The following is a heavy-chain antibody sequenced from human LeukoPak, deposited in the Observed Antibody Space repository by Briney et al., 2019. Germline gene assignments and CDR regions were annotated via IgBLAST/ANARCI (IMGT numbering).Heavy chain of an antibody. J-gene: IGHJ4*02. D-gene: IGHD3-22*01. Sequence: GSLILSCAASGFTFDDYGMSWVRQAPGRGLEWVSGINWNGGSTGYADSVKGRFTISRDNAKNSLYLQMNSLRAEDTALYYCASSYDSSGYLFDYWGQGTLVTVSS. CDR1: GFTFDDYG. CDR2: INWNGGST. V-gene: IGHV3-20*04. CDR3: ASSYDSSGYLFDY.